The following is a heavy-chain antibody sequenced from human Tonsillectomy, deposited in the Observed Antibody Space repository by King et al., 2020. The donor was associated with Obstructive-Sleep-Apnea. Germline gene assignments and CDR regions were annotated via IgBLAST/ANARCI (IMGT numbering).Heavy chain of an antibody. J-gene: IGHJ4*02. Sequence: EVQLVESGEAWSSRGGSLRLSCAASGFTFSSYWMSWVRQAPGKGLEWVANIKQDGSEKYYVDSVKGRFTISRDNAKNSLYLQMNSLSAEDTAVYYCARGSAYYDFWSGYYFDCWGQGTLVTVSS. CDR2: IKQDGSEK. V-gene: IGHV3-7*03. CDR3: ARGSAYYDFWSGYYFDC. CDR1: GFTFSSYW. D-gene: IGHD3-3*01.